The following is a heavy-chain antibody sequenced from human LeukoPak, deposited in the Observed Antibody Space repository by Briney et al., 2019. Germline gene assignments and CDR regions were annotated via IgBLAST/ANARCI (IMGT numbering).Heavy chain of an antibody. Sequence: ASVRVSCKTSGYIFTNYGVSWVRQAPGQGLEWMGGINVYNGHTIYAQEFQGRVTLITDTSTSTAHMDLRSLRSDDTAVYYCARDRDYGDYNTQDLFVYWGQGTLVTVSS. D-gene: IGHD4-17*01. V-gene: IGHV1-18*01. J-gene: IGHJ4*02. CDR2: INVYNGHT. CDR3: ARDRDYGDYNTQDLFVY. CDR1: GYIFTNYG.